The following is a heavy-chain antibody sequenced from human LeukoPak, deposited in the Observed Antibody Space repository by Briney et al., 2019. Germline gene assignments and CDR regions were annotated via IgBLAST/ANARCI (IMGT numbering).Heavy chain of an antibody. V-gene: IGHV4-30-4*01. Sequence: KSSETLSLTCTVSGGSISSGDYYWSWIRQPPGKGLEWIGYIYYSGSTYYNPSLKSRVAISVDTSKNQFSLKLSSVTAADTAVYYCARNRGSYYYYMDVWGKGTTVTVSS. CDR2: IYYSGST. CDR3: ARNRGSYYYYMDV. CDR1: GGSISSGDYY. J-gene: IGHJ6*03. D-gene: IGHD1-26*01.